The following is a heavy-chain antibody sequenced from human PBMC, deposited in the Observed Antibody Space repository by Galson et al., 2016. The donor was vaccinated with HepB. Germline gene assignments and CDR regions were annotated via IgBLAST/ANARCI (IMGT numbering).Heavy chain of an antibody. CDR1: GYTLTELS. Sequence: SVKVSCKVSGYTLTELSMHWVRQAPGKGLEWMGGFDPEDAKTIYEQKYQGRVTMTEDTSTDTAYMDLSSLRSEDTDVYYCARDRGSNSLKCYVMDVWGQGTTVTVSS. J-gene: IGHJ6*02. D-gene: IGHD3-10*01. CDR3: ARDRGSNSLKCYVMDV. CDR2: FDPEDAKT. V-gene: IGHV1-24*01.